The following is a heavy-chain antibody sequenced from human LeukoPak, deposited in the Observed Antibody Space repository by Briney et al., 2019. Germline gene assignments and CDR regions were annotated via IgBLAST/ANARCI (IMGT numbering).Heavy chain of an antibody. CDR1: GYTFTSYA. D-gene: IGHD5-12*01. Sequence: ASVNVSCKASGYTFTSYAMHWVRQAPGQRLEWMGWINAGNGNTKYSQKFQGRVTITRDTSASTAYMELSSLRSEDTAVYYCARDRYSGYDMGDWGQGTLVTVSS. J-gene: IGHJ4*02. V-gene: IGHV1-3*01. CDR3: ARDRYSGYDMGD. CDR2: INAGNGNT.